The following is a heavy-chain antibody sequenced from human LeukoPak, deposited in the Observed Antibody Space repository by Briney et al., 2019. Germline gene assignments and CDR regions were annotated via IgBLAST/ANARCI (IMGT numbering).Heavy chain of an antibody. J-gene: IGHJ4*02. D-gene: IGHD3-22*01. CDR1: GFTFSSFA. V-gene: IGHV3-30-3*01. Sequence: PGGSLRLSCAASGFTFSSFAMHCVRQAPGKGLEWVAVISYDGSNKYYADSVKGRFTISRDNSKNTLYLQMNSLRAEDTAVYYCARDLGYYDSSGVFDYWGQGTLVTVSS. CDR3: ARDLGYYDSSGVFDY. CDR2: ISYDGSNK.